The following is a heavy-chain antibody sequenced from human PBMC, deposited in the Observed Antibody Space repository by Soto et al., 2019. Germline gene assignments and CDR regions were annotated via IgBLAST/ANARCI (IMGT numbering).Heavy chain of an antibody. V-gene: IGHV3-30-3*01. CDR2: ISYDGSHK. CDR1: AFTFSNYA. Sequence: GGSLRLSCAASAFTFSNYAMHWVRQAPGKGLEWVAIISYDGSHKYYADSVKGRFTISRDNSKNTLYLQMNSLRTEDTALYYCARDGGGSGSYYYFDNWGQGTLVTVSS. J-gene: IGHJ4*02. D-gene: IGHD3-10*01. CDR3: ARDGGGSGSYYYFDN.